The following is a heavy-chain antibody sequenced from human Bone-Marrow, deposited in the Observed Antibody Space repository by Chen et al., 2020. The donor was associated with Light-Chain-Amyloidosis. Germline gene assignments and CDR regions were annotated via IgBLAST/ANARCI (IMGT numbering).Heavy chain of an antibody. CDR3: TRAWRSTSDGRHDAFDI. Sequence: QVQLQEWGTGLLKPSETLSLTCAVYGGSFSGYYWGWIRQPPGKGLEWIGSIYHSGSTYYNPSLKSRVTMSVDTSKNQFSLKLSSVTAADTAMYFCTRAWRSTSDGRHDAFDIWGQGTMVTVSS. D-gene: IGHD2-2*01. J-gene: IGHJ3*02. CDR2: IYHSGST. CDR1: GGSFSGYY. V-gene: IGHV4-34*01.